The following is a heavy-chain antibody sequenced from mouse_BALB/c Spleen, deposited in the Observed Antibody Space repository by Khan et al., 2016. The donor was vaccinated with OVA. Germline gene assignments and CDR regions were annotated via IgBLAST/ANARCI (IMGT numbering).Heavy chain of an antibody. D-gene: IGHD2-10*01. J-gene: IGHJ4*01. Sequence: QVQLKESGPGLAAPSQSLSITCTISGFSLTTYGVHWVRQPPGKGLEWLVVIWSDGTTNYNSALKSRLTITKDNSQSQVFLKMNRLQTHDTTIYFCARQPYYHYNIMDYWGQGTSVTVSS. CDR1: GFSLTTYG. V-gene: IGHV2-6-1*01. CDR2: IWSDGTT. CDR3: ARQPYYHYNIMDY.